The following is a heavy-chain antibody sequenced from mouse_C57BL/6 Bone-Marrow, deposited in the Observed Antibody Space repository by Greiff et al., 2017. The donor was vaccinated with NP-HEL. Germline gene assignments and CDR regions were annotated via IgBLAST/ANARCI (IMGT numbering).Heavy chain of an antibody. CDR1: GYTFTSYW. CDR2: IDPSDSYT. Sequence: QVQLQQSGAELVRPGTSVKLSCKASGYTFTSYWMHWVKQRPGQGLEWIGVIDPSDSYTNYNQKFKGKATLTVDTSSSTAYMQLSSLTSEDSAVYYCARVGHYGSSYWYFDVWGTGTTVTVSS. D-gene: IGHD1-1*01. J-gene: IGHJ1*03. V-gene: IGHV1-59*01. CDR3: ARVGHYGSSYWYFDV.